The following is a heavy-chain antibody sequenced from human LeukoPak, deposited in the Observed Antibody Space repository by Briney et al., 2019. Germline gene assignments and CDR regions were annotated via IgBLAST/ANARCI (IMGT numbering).Heavy chain of an antibody. J-gene: IGHJ4*02. Sequence: GGSLRLSCAASGFTFSNYAMTWVRQAPGQGLEWVSGVSGSGGTTYYADSVRGRFAISRDNSKNTLYLQMNSLRAEDTAAYYCAKVCDIAVVPAADFWGQGTLVTVSS. V-gene: IGHV3-23*01. CDR2: VSGSGGTT. CDR1: GFTFSNYA. CDR3: AKVCDIAVVPAADF. D-gene: IGHD2-2*01.